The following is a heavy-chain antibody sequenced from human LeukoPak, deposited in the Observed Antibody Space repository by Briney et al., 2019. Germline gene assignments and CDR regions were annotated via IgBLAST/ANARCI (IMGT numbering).Heavy chain of an antibody. CDR1: GGSISSSSYY. D-gene: IGHD5-18*01. Sequence: SETLSLTCTVSGGSISSSSYYWGWIPQPPGKGLEWIGGIYYSGSTYYNPSLKSRVTISVDTSKNQFSLKLSSVTAADTAVYYCARRPAVPAMVTSWGQGTLVTVSS. CDR2: IYYSGST. CDR3: ARRPAVPAMVTS. V-gene: IGHV4-39*01. J-gene: IGHJ5*02.